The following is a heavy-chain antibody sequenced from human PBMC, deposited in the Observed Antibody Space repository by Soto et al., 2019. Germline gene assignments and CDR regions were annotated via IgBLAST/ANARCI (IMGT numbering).Heavy chain of an antibody. Sequence: GGSLRLSCAASGFTFSSYAMTSVCQAPGKGLEWVSIVSYNGGDTYYADSVKGRFTISRDNSKDTVALQMNGLRAEDTAVYYCARYIRGPTVYYFDFWGPGVLVTVSS. CDR2: VSYNGGDT. D-gene: IGHD1-1*01. J-gene: IGHJ4*02. CDR1: GFTFSSYA. V-gene: IGHV3-23*01. CDR3: ARYIRGPTVYYFDF.